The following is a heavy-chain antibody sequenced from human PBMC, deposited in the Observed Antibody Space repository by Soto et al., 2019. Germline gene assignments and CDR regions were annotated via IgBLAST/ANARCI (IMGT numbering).Heavy chain of an antibody. CDR3: VRQGIGFLHGLVDV. V-gene: IGHV4-59*08. Sequence: QVQVQQSGPGLVKPSETLSLTCTVSSGPSKSHNWGWIRQPPGRGLEWIGYVYDTCSTSYNPSLKSRVTVSADTSTNRISLTLRVVTASDTAVYSCVRQGIGFLHGLVDVWGQGTTVIVSS. CDR2: VYDTCST. J-gene: IGHJ6*01. CDR1: SGPSKSHN. D-gene: IGHD3-10*01.